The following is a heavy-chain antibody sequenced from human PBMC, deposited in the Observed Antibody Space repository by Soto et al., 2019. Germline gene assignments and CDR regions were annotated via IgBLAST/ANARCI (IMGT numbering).Heavy chain of an antibody. V-gene: IGHV3-23*01. CDR2: ITSTGSST. CDR3: AKGAEGDGVSSLDF. D-gene: IGHD6-6*01. CDR1: GFTFSNYA. Sequence: EVQLLESGGGFVQPGGSLRLSCAASGFTFSNYAMTWVRQAPGKGLEWVSAITSTGSSTYYADSVKGRFTISRDNSKNTLFLQINSLRAVDTAVYYCAKGAEGDGVSSLDFWGQGTLVSVSS. J-gene: IGHJ4*02.